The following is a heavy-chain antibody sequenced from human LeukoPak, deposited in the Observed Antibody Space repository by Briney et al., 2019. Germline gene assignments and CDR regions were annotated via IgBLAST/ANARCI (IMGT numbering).Heavy chain of an antibody. CDR1: GFTFSSYS. J-gene: IGHJ4*02. CDR2: ISSSSSTI. V-gene: IGHV3-48*04. Sequence: PGGSLRLSCAASGFTFSSYSMNWVRQAPGKGLEWVSYISSSSSTIYYADSVKGRFTISRDNAKNSLYLQMNSLRAEDTAVYYCARDRGRYLDYWGQGTLVTVSS. D-gene: IGHD1-26*01. CDR3: ARDRGRYLDY.